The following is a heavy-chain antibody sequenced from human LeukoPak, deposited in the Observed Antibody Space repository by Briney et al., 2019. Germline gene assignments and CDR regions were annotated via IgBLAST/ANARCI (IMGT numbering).Heavy chain of an antibody. Sequence: SETLSLTCTVSGGSISSYYWSWIRQPPGKGLEWIGYIYYSGSTNYNPSLKSRVTISVDTSKNQFSLKLSSVTAADTAVYYCASLWATVTTDFDYWGQGTLVTVSS. CDR1: GGSISSYY. J-gene: IGHJ4*02. V-gene: IGHV4-59*01. CDR2: IYYSGST. CDR3: ASLWATVTTDFDY. D-gene: IGHD4-17*01.